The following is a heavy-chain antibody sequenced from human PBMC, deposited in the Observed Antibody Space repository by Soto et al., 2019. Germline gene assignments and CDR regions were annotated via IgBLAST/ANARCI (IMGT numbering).Heavy chain of an antibody. D-gene: IGHD2-8*01. CDR2: ISGSDDST. Sequence: GGSLRLSCAASGFTFSIYAMTWVRQAPGKGLEWVSVISGSDDSTYYADSVKGRFTISRDDFRNTLYLQMNSLRTEDTAIYYCAKLRDFVVLPAGILDYWGPGTLVTVSS. CDR3: AKLRDFVVLPAGILDY. J-gene: IGHJ4*02. CDR1: GFTFSIYA. V-gene: IGHV3-23*01.